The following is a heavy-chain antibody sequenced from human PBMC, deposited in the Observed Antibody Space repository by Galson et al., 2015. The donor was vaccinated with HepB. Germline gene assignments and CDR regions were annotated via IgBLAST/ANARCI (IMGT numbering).Heavy chain of an antibody. CDR2: IYPGDSDT. J-gene: IGHJ4*02. CDR1: GYSFTSYW. D-gene: IGHD6-19*01. Sequence: QSGAEVKKPGESLKISCKGSGYSFTSYWIGWVRQMPGKGLEWMGIIYPGDSDTRYSPSFQGQVTISADKSISTAYLQWSSLKASDTAMYYCARLVYGIAVAGNPYYFDYWGQGTLVTVSS. CDR3: ARLVYGIAVAGNPYYFDY. V-gene: IGHV5-51*03.